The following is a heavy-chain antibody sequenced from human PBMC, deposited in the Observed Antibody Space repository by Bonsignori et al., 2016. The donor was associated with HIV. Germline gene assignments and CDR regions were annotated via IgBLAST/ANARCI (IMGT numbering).Heavy chain of an antibody. Sequence: ASVKVSCKASGYSFTSYYIYWVRQAPGQGLESMGVIDPSGGTTNYAQKFQGRITMTRDTSTSTVYMELSSLRSDDTAVFYCARVRLSGTNDGWFDPWGQGTLVTVSS. CDR2: IDPSGGTT. V-gene: IGHV1-46*01. J-gene: IGHJ5*02. CDR3: ARVRLSGTNDGWFDP. CDR1: GYSFTSYY. D-gene: IGHD1-7*01.